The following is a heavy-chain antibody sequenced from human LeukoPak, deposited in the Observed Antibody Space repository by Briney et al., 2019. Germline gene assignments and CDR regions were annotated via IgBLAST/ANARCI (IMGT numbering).Heavy chain of an antibody. D-gene: IGHD1-26*01. Sequence: GRSLSPVRAPSGFTFSNYAMGSVRHPPGEGLEWVLFLSGSVDSTYYADSVKGRFTISRDHSKNTLYLQMNSLRAEDTAVYYCARLHSGIYYGDAFDIWGQGTMVTVPS. CDR2: LSGSVDST. CDR1: GFTFSNYA. CDR3: ARLHSGIYYGDAFDI. V-gene: IGHV3-23*01. J-gene: IGHJ3*02.